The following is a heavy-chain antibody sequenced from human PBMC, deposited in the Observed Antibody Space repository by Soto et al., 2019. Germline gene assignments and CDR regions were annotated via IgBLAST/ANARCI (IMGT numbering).Heavy chain of an antibody. CDR2: ISGNGADT. J-gene: IGHJ4*02. CDR3: AKRRGEGYFDY. D-gene: IGHD3-16*01. Sequence: GGSLRLSCAASGFTFSSYVMGLVRQAPGKGLEWVSAISGNGADTYYADSVKGRFTVSRDSSKNTLYLQINSLRADDAAVYYCAKRRGEGYFDYWGQGTLVTVSS. V-gene: IGHV3-23*01. CDR1: GFTFSSYV.